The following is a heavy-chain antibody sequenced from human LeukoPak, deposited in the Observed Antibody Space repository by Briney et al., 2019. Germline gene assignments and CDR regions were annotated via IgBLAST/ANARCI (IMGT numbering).Heavy chain of an antibody. CDR1: GGSFSGYC. CDR3: ARILLGYCSGGSCLNLYYFDY. V-gene: IGHV4-34*01. D-gene: IGHD2-15*01. J-gene: IGHJ4*02. CDR2: INHSGST. Sequence: SETLSLTCAVYGGSFSGYCWSWIRQPPGKGLEWIGEINHSGSTNYNPSLKSRVTISVDTSKNQFSLKLSSVTAADTAVYYCARILLGYCSGGSCLNLYYFDYWGQGTLVTVSS.